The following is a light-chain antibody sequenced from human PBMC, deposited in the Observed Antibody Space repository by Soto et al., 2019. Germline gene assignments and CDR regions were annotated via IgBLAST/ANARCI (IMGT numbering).Light chain of an antibody. V-gene: IGLV2-23*01. CDR1: SSDVGSYNL. J-gene: IGLJ2*01. Sequence: QSALTQPASVSGSPGQSITISCTGTSSDVGSYNLVSWYQQQPGKAPKLMIYEGSKRPSGVSNSFSGSKSGNTASLTISGLQAEDEADYYCCSYVGSVLFGGGTKLTVL. CDR3: CSYVGSVL. CDR2: EGS.